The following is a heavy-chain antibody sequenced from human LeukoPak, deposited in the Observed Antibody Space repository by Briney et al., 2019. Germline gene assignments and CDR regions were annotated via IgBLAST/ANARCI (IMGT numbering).Heavy chain of an antibody. CDR3: ARMGNPATVTADY. V-gene: IGHV4-59*08. CDR2: IYYSGST. J-gene: IGHJ4*02. D-gene: IGHD4-17*01. CDR1: GGSISSYY. Sequence: SETLSLTCTVSGGSISSYYWSWIRQPPGKGLEWIGYIYYSGSTNYNPSLKSRVTISVDTSKNQFSLKMNSVTAADTAVYYCARMGNPATVTADYWGQGTLVTVSS.